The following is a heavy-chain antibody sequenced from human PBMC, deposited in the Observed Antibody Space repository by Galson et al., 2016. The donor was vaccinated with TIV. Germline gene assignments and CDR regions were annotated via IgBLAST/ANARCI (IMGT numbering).Heavy chain of an antibody. CDR3: ARVPTKTFDFWSGYDNSFCMDV. J-gene: IGHJ6*03. D-gene: IGHD3-3*01. Sequence: SVKVSCKASGYTLSSYSISWVRQAPGQGLEWLGWISGYNGNKNYAQKFQGRVTMTTDTSTSTAYMELRSLRSDDTAVYYCARVPTKTFDFWSGYDNSFCMDVLGKGTTVIVSS. CDR1: GYTLSSYS. V-gene: IGHV1-18*01. CDR2: ISGYNGNK.